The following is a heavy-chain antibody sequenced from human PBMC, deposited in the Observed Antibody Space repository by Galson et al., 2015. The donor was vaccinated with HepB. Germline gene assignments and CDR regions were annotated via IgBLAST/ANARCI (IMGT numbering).Heavy chain of an antibody. D-gene: IGHD2-2*01. CDR1: GFTFSSFW. J-gene: IGHJ4*02. CDR3: TRLGDLSGYSSS. Sequence: SLRLSCAASGFTFSSFWMHWVRQAPGKGLVWVAHINSDGSSTTYADSVKGRLTISRDDSKNTAYLQMNSLRTEDTAVYYCTRLGDLSGYSSSWGQGTLVTVSS. V-gene: IGHV3-74*03. CDR2: INSDGSST.